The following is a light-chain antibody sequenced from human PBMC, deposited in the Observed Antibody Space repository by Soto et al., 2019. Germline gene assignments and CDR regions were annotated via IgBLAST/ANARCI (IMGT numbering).Light chain of an antibody. V-gene: IGKV3-11*01. CDR1: QSVDRY. CDR2: DAS. J-gene: IGKJ5*01. CDR3: HQRTNWPIT. Sequence: EIMLTQSTASLSLSPGERATLSCMASQSVDRYLAWYQQKPGQAHRLLIYDASNRATGIPARFSGSGSGTDFTLTISSLEPEDFAVYYCHQRTNWPITFGRGTRLEI.